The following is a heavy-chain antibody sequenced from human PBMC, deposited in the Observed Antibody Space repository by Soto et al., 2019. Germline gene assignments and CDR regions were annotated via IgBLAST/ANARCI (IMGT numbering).Heavy chain of an antibody. J-gene: IGHJ4*02. CDR3: ASAYCSGGSCPHPLDY. Sequence: PSEILSLTCTVSGGSISSGDYYWSWIRQPPGKGLEWIGYIYYSGSTYYNPSLKSRVTISVDTSKNQFSLKLSSVTAADTAVYYCASAYCSGGSCPHPLDYWGQGTLVTVSS. D-gene: IGHD2-15*01. CDR1: GGSISSGDYY. CDR2: IYYSGST. V-gene: IGHV4-30-4*01.